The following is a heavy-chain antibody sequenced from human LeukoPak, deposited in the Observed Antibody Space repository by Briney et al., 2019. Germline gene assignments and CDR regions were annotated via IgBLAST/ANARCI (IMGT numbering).Heavy chain of an antibody. D-gene: IGHD3-3*01. CDR1: GGTFSSYA. V-gene: IGHV1-69*13. CDR2: IIPIFGTA. J-gene: IGHJ6*03. Sequence: SVKVSCKASGGTFSSYAICWVRQAPGQGLEWMGGIIPIFGTANYAQKFQGRVTITADESTSTASMELSSLRSEDTAVYYCARVRFLEWLFDDYYMDVWGKGTTVTVSS. CDR3: ARVRFLEWLFDDYYMDV.